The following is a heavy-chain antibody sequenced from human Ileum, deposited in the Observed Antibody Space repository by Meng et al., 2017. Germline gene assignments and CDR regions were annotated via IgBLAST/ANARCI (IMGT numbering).Heavy chain of an antibody. V-gene: IGHV4-61*08. CDR3: AGDHWGSLDY. CDR2: AST. D-gene: IGHD7-27*01. Sequence: HVPLEESGPGLVRPSETLSLICAVSGGSVSSSGYQWGWIRQPPGKGLEWIGYASTNYNPSLKSRVTISVDTSKNQFSLKLTSVTAADTAVYYCAGDHWGSLDYWGQGVLVTVSS. CDR1: GGSVSSSGYQ. J-gene: IGHJ4*02.